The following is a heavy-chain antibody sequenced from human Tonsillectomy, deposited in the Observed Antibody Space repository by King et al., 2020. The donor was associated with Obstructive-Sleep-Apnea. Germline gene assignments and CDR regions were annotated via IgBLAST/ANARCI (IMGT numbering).Heavy chain of an antibody. CDR3: ASDLLYYSDSSDTIKDY. J-gene: IGHJ4*02. CDR2: ITSSRYI. D-gene: IGHD3-22*01. CDR1: GFTFSSYG. Sequence: VQLVESGGGLVKPGGSLRLSCAASGFTFSSYGMNWVRQAPGKGLEWVSSITSSRYIYYADSVKGRFTISRDNAKNSLSLQMSSLRAEDTAVYYCASDLLYYSDSSDTIKDYWGQGPLVTVSS. V-gene: IGHV3-21*01.